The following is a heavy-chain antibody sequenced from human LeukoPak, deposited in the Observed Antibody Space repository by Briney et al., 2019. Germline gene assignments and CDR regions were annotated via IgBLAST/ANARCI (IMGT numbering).Heavy chain of an antibody. CDR1: GGSISSYY. CDR3: ATKAWGSGAFDI. D-gene: IGHD7-27*01. V-gene: IGHV4-59*01. Sequence: SETLSLTCAVSGGSISSYYWNWIRQPPGKGLEWIGYISNSGSTSYNPSLKSRVTISVDTSKNQFSLKLNSVTAADTAVYYGATKAWGSGAFDIWGQGTMVTVSS. CDR2: ISNSGST. J-gene: IGHJ3*02.